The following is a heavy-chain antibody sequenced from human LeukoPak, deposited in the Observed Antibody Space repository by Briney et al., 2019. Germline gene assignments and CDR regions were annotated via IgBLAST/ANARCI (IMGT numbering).Heavy chain of an antibody. V-gene: IGHV4-4*02. D-gene: IGHD6-13*01. J-gene: IGHJ4*02. CDR3: ARLPGSSGDQVGY. CDR1: GGSISSSNW. CDR2: IYHSGST. Sequence: KPSGTLSLTCAVSGGSISSSNWWSWVRQPPGKGLEWVGEIYHSGSTNYNPSLKSRVTISVDKSKNQFSLKLSSVTAADTAVYYCARLPGSSGDQVGYWGQGTLVTVSS.